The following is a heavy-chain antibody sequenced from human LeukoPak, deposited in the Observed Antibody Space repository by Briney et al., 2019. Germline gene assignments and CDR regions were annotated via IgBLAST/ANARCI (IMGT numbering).Heavy chain of an antibody. Sequence: PSQTLSLTCTVSGGSISSGSYYWSWIRQPAGKGLEWIGRIYTSGSTNYNPSLKSRVTISVDTFKNQFSLKLSSVTAADTAVYYCARETPDALFDPWGQGTLVTVSS. CDR2: IYTSGST. J-gene: IGHJ5*02. D-gene: IGHD1-14*01. V-gene: IGHV4-61*02. CDR3: ARETPDALFDP. CDR1: GGSISSGSYY.